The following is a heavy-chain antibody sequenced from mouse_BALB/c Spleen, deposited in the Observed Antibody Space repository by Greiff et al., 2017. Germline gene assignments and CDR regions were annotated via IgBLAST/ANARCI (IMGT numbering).Heavy chain of an antibody. Sequence: EVMLVESGGDLVKPGGSLKLSCAASGFTFSSYGMSWVRQTPDKRLEWVATISSGGSYTYYPDSVKGRFTISRDNAKNTLYLQMSSLKSEDTAMYYCARPDYYGSSSYAMDYWGQGTSVTVSS. CDR2: ISSGGSYT. J-gene: IGHJ4*01. V-gene: IGHV5-6*01. CDR3: ARPDYYGSSSYAMDY. D-gene: IGHD1-1*01. CDR1: GFTFSSYG.